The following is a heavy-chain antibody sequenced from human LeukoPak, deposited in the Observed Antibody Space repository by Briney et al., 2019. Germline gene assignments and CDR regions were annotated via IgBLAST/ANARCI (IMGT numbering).Heavy chain of an antibody. J-gene: IGHJ5*02. D-gene: IGHD4-11*01. CDR3: AREGHHYSSCFDP. CDR2: ISYRGST. CDR1: GDSFSSHY. Sequence: SETLSLTCTVSGDSFSSHYWTWIRQPPGKGLEWIGYISYRGSTNYNPSLKSRVTMSVDTSKNQFSLKLSSVTAADTAVYYCAREGHHYSSCFDPWGQGTLVTVSS. V-gene: IGHV4-59*11.